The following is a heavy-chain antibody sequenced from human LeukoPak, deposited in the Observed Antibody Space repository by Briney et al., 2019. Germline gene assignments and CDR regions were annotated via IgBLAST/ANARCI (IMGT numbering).Heavy chain of an antibody. CDR2: IYHSGST. CDR3: ARFVDDYSNWFDP. J-gene: IGHJ5*02. CDR1: GGSVSSGSYY. V-gene: IGHV4-61*01. Sequence: PSETLSLTCTGSGGSVSSGSYYWSWIRQPPGKGLEWIGYIYHSGSTNYNPSLKSRVTISVDTSKNQFSLRLSSVTAADTAVYYCARFVDDYSNWFDPWGQGTLVTVSS. D-gene: IGHD4-11*01.